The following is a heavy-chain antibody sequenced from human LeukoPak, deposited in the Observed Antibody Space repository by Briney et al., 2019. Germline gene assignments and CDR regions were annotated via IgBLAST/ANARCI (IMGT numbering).Heavy chain of an antibody. Sequence: SETLSLTCTVSGGSISSSSYYWGWIRQPPGKGLEWIGSIYYSGSTYYNPSLKSRLTMSVDTSKNQFSLKLSSVTAADTAVYYCARRDRYCSSTSCYGHRFDPWGQGTLVTVTS. CDR1: GGSISSSSYY. V-gene: IGHV4-39*01. CDR2: IYYSGST. D-gene: IGHD2-2*01. J-gene: IGHJ5*02. CDR3: ARRDRYCSSTSCYGHRFDP.